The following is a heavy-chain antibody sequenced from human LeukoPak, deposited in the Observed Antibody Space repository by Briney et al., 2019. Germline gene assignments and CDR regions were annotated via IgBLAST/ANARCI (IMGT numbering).Heavy chain of an antibody. CDR1: GSTFSDYW. D-gene: IGHD3-9*01. J-gene: IGHJ3*02. CDR3: ARSYYDILTGYWVDDTFDI. V-gene: IGHV3-74*01. CDR2: IESDGSST. Sequence: GGSLRLSCAASGSTFSDYWMHWVRQGPGKGLEWVSRIESDGSSTSYADSVKGRFTISRDNAKNTLYLQMNSLRAEDTAVYYGARSYYDILTGYWVDDTFDIWGQGTMVTVSS.